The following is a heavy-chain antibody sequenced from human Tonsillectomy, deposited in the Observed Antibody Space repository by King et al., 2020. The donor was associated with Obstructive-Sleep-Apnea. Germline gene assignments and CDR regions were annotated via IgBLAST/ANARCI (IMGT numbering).Heavy chain of an antibody. Sequence: VQLQQWGAGLLKPSETLSLTCAVYGGSFSGYYWSWIRQPPGKGLEWIGEINHSGSTNYNPSLKSRVTISVDTSKNQFSLKLSSLTAADTAVYYCARVRRAHCTNGVCYALPYYYYGMDVWGQGTTVTVSS. CDR1: GGSFSGYY. CDR3: ARVRRAHCTNGVCYALPYYYYGMDV. J-gene: IGHJ6*02. CDR2: INHSGST. D-gene: IGHD2-8*01. V-gene: IGHV4-34*01.